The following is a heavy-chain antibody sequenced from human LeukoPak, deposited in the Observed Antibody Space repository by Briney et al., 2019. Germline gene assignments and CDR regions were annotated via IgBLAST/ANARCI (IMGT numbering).Heavy chain of an antibody. CDR3: AKGARGYFDY. Sequence: PGGTLRLSCAASRFTFSSYGMSWVRRAPGKGLEWVSAISNSGGSTYYADSVKGRFTISRDNSKNTLYLQMNSLRAEDTAVYYCAKGARGYFDYWGQGTLVTVSS. J-gene: IGHJ4*02. CDR1: RFTFSSYG. CDR2: ISNSGGST. D-gene: IGHD3-10*01. V-gene: IGHV3-23*01.